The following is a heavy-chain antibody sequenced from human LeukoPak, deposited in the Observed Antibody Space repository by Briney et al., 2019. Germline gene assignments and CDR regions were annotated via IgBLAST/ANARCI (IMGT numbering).Heavy chain of an antibody. J-gene: IGHJ4*02. CDR1: GFTFNTYG. Sequence: GGSLRLSCAASGFTFNTYGMHWVRQAPGKGLEWVAVISYDGSNKYYADSVKGRFTISRDNSKNTLYLQMNSLRAEDTAVYYCARDPTWSYPRGYFDYWGQGTLVTVSS. V-gene: IGHV3-30*19. CDR3: ARDPTWSYPRGYFDY. CDR2: ISYDGSNK. D-gene: IGHD1-26*01.